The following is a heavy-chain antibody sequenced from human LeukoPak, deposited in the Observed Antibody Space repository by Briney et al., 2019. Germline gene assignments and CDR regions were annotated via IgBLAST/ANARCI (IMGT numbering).Heavy chain of an antibody. J-gene: IGHJ6*04. CDR2: ISSSGSTI. D-gene: IGHD3-10*02. V-gene: IGHV3-48*03. CDR3: AELGITMIGGV. Sequence: GGSLRLSCAASGFTFSSYEMNWVRQAPGKGLGWVSYISSSGSTIYYADSVKGRFTISRDNAMNSLYLQMNSLRAEDTAVYYCAELGITMIGGVWGKGTTVTISS. CDR1: GFTFSSYE.